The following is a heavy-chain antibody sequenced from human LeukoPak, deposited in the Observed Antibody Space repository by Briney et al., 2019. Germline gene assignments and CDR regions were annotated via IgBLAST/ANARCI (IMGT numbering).Heavy chain of an antibody. Sequence: GGSLRLSCAASGLTFSSYRMHWVRQAPGKGLVWVSRIDPDGSTVYADSVRGRFTISRDNAKNTLYLQMNSLTVEDTAVYYCASSRTTDIWGQGTTVTVSP. CDR1: GLTFSSYR. D-gene: IGHD2/OR15-2a*01. CDR2: IDPDGST. J-gene: IGHJ3*02. V-gene: IGHV3-74*01. CDR3: ASSRTTDI.